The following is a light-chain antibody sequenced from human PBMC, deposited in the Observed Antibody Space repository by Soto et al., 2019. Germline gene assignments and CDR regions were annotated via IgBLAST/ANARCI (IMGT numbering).Light chain of an antibody. Sequence: DSQMTQSPSTLSASVGDRVTITCRASQSISSWLAWYQQKPGKAPKLLIYAASTLESGVPSRFSGSGSGTDFTLTISSLQPEDFATYYCQQSYNNPKTFGQGTKVDIK. J-gene: IGKJ1*01. CDR3: QQSYNNPKT. V-gene: IGKV1-39*01. CDR2: AAS. CDR1: QSISSW.